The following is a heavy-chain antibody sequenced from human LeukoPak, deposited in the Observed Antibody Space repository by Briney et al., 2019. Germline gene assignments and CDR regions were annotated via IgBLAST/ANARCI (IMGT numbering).Heavy chain of an antibody. J-gene: IGHJ4*02. CDR2: IYYSGST. CDR3: ARDPYSSSKPFDY. V-gene: IGHV4-39*07. CDR1: GGSISSSSYY. D-gene: IGHD6-6*01. Sequence: SETLSLTCTVSGGSISSSSYYWGWIRQPPGKGLEWIGSIYYSGSTYYNPSLKSRVTISVDTSKNQFSLKLSSVTAADTAVYYCARDPYSSSKPFDYWGQGTLVTVSS.